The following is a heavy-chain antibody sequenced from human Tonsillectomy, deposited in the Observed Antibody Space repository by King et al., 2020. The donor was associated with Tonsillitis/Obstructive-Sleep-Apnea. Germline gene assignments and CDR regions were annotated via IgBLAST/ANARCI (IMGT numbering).Heavy chain of an antibody. D-gene: IGHD1-26*01. CDR2: IYYSGST. CDR1: GGSISSYY. Sequence: QLQESGPGLVKPSETLSLTCTVSGGSISSYYWSCIRPPPGKGLEWIGYIYYSGSTNYNPSLKSRVTISVDTSKNQFSLKLSSVTAADTAVYYCARRSGSYSWDLNFDYWGQGTLVTVSS. V-gene: IGHV4-59*08. CDR3: ARRSGSYSWDLNFDY. J-gene: IGHJ4*02.